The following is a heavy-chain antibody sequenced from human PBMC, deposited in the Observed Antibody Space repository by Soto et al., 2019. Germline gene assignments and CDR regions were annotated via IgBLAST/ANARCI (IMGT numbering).Heavy chain of an antibody. Sequence: QVQLQESGPGLVKPSETLSLTCTVSGGSVSSGSYYWSWIRQPPGKGLEWIGYIYYSGSTNYNPSPRSRGTIXXAXSXXQFSLQLRPVPAADTAVYYCARDGGTDGPGSGMDVWGQGTTVTVSS. V-gene: IGHV4-61*01. CDR3: ARDGGTDGPGSGMDV. CDR2: IYYSGST. J-gene: IGHJ6*02. CDR1: GGSVSSGSYY. D-gene: IGHD3-10*01.